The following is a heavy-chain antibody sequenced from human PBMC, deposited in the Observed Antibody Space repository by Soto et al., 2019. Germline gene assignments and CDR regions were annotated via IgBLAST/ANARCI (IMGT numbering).Heavy chain of an antibody. V-gene: IGHV4-39*01. J-gene: IGHJ4*02. Sequence: TSETLSLTCTVSGGSISNSNYYWGWIRQPPGKGLERIGSIYYSGSTYYNPSLKSRVTISVDTSKNQFSLNLRSVTAADMAVYYCARQIYDFVWGTYRPFYFDYWGQGTLVTVSS. CDR2: IYYSGST. D-gene: IGHD3-16*02. CDR3: ARQIYDFVWGTYRPFYFDY. CDR1: GGSISNSNYY.